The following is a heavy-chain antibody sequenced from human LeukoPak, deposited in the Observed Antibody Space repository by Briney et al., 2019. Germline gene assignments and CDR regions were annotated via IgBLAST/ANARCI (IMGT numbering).Heavy chain of an antibody. V-gene: IGHV2-70*11. Sequence: SGPTLVNPTQTLTLTCTFSGFSLSTSGMCVSWIRQPPGKALEWLARSDWDGDKWYSTSLKTRLTISKDTSKNQVVLTMTNMDPVDTATYYCARKGSAWNYFDYWGQGALVTVSS. CDR2: SDWDGDK. J-gene: IGHJ4*02. D-gene: IGHD6-19*01. CDR1: GFSLSTSGMC. CDR3: ARKGSAWNYFDY.